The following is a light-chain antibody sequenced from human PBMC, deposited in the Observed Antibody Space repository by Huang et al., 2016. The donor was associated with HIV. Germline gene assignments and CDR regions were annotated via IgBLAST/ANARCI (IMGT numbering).Light chain of an antibody. CDR3: QQSYRTPQT. V-gene: IGKV1-39*01. J-gene: IGKJ1*01. CDR1: QSVSSY. Sequence: DIQMTQSPSSLSASVGDRVTITCRASQSVSSYLNWFQQKPGKAPKLLIYGASSLQSAVPSRFSGSGSGTDFTLTISSLQPEDFATYFCQQSYRTPQTFGQGTKVEIK. CDR2: GAS.